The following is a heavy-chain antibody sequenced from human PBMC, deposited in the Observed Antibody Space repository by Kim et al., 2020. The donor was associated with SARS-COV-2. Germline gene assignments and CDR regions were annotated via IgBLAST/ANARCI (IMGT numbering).Heavy chain of an antibody. CDR2: INSDGSST. V-gene: IGHV3-74*01. Sequence: GGSLRLSCAASGFTFSSYWMHWVRQAPGKGLVWVSRINSDGSSTCYADSVKGRFTISRDNAKNTLYLQMNSLRAEDTAVYYCARDKEQGVINKEAAGSQYYFDYWGQGTLVTVSS. J-gene: IGHJ4*02. D-gene: IGHD6-13*01. CDR1: GFTFSSYW. CDR3: ARDKEQGVINKEAAGSQYYFDY.